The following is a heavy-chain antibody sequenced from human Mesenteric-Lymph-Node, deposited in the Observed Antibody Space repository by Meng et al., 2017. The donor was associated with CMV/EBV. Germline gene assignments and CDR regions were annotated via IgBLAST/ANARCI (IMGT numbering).Heavy chain of an antibody. J-gene: IGHJ4*02. D-gene: IGHD3-10*01. CDR3: VVVRGVIDPG. Sequence: GESLKISCAASGFTFSSYWMHWVRQAPGKGLVWVSRINSDGSSTNYADSVKGRFTISRDNAKNSLYLQMNSLRAEDTAVYYCVVVRGVIDPGWGQGTLVTVSS. V-gene: IGHV3-74*01. CDR1: GFTFSSYW. CDR2: INSDGSST.